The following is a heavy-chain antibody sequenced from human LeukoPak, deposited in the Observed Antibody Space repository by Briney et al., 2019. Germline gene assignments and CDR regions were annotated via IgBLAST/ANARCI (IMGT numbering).Heavy chain of an antibody. CDR3: AKGYYYDSSATYFDY. J-gene: IGHJ4*02. CDR1: GFTFSSYA. D-gene: IGHD3-22*01. Sequence: GGSLRLSCAASGFTFSSYAMSWVRQAPGKGLEWVSAISGSGGSTYYADSVKGRFTISRDNSKNTLYLQMNSLRAVDTAVYYCAKGYYYDSSATYFDYWGQGTLVTVSS. CDR2: ISGSGGST. V-gene: IGHV3-23*01.